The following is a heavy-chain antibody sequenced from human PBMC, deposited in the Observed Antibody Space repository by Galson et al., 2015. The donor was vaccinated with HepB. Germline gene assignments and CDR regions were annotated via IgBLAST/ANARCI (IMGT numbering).Heavy chain of an antibody. CDR1: GYTFTNYD. J-gene: IGHJ4*02. V-gene: IGHV1-3*01. CDR2: INAGNGDT. Sequence: SVKVSCKASGYTFTNYDIHWVRQAPGQRLEWMALINAGNGDTKYSQRFQARVTVTRDTSASTSYMELSGLTSEDTALYYCARIDCTGTSCYFYCFDYWGQGTLVTVSS. CDR3: ARIDCTGTSCYFYCFDY. D-gene: IGHD2-2*01.